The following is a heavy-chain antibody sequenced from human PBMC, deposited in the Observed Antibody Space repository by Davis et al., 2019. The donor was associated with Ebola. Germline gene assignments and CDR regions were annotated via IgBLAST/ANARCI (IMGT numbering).Heavy chain of an antibody. CDR3: ARDPFHGIDV. J-gene: IGHJ6*02. CDR2: INHSGST. V-gene: IGHV4-34*01. Sequence: GSLRLSCAVYGGSFRGYYWSWSRKPPGKGLEWIGEINHSGSTNYNPSLKTRVTISVDTSKNQFSLKLSSVTAADTAVYYCARDPFHGIDVWGQGTTVTVSS. CDR1: GGSFRGYY.